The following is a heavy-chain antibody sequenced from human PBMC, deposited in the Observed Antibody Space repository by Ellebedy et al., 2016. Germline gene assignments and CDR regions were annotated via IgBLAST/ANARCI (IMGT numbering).Heavy chain of an antibody. CDR3: AAGTNGTTGWFGP. V-gene: IGHV1-2*02. CDR1: GYKFTGYY. Sequence: ASVKVSXKASGYKFTGYYMHWLRQAPGQRPEWMGWVNPNSGDSKFALNFQGRVSMTRDTSITTVYMDLYDLRSDDTAVYYCAAGTNGTTGWFGPWGQGTLVSVSS. D-gene: IGHD1-1*01. J-gene: IGHJ5*02. CDR2: VNPNSGDS.